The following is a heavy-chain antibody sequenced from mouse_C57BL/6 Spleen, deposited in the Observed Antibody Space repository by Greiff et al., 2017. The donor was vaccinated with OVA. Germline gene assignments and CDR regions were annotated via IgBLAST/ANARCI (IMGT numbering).Heavy chain of an antibody. Sequence: EVQLQQSGTVLARPGASVKMSCETSGYTFTSYWMHWVKQRPGQGLEWLGAIYPGHSDTSYNQKFKGKAKLTAVTSASTAYMELSSLTNEDSAVYYCTRSPSYYDYDGFAYWGQGTLVTVSA. CDR1: GYTFTSYW. D-gene: IGHD2-4*01. V-gene: IGHV1-5*01. J-gene: IGHJ3*01. CDR2: IYPGHSDT. CDR3: TRSPSYYDYDGFAY.